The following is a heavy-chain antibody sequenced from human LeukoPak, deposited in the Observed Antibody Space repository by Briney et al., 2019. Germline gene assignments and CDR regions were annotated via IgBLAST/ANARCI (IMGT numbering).Heavy chain of an antibody. V-gene: IGHV3-30*02. J-gene: IGHJ4*02. CDR2: IRYDGSNK. CDR3: ARDLGSYSSGWYMGFDY. D-gene: IGHD6-19*01. CDR1: GFTFSSYG. Sequence: GGSLRLSCAASGFTFSSYGMHWVRQAPGKGLEWVAFIRYDGSNKYYADPVKGRFTISRDNSKNTLYLQMNSLRAEDTAIYYCARDLGSYSSGWYMGFDYWGQGTLVTVSS.